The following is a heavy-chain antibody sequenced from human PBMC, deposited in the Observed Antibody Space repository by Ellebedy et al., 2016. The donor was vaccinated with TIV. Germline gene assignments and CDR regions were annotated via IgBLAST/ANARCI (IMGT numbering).Heavy chain of an antibody. V-gene: IGHV1-46*01. J-gene: IGHJ4*02. D-gene: IGHD6-19*01. Sequence: AASVKVSCKASGYTFTSYYMHWVRQAPGQGLEWMGIINPSGGSTTYAQKLQGRVTMTRDTSTSTVYMELSSLRSEDTAVYYCTRARSSGWLHTPDYWGQGTLVSVSS. CDR1: GYTFTSYY. CDR3: TRARSSGWLHTPDY. CDR2: INPSGGST.